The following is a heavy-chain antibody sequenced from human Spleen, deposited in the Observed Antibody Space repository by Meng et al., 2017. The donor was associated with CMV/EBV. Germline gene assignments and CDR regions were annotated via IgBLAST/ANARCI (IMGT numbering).Heavy chain of an antibody. V-gene: IGHV3-23*01. CDR1: GFTFSSYA. D-gene: IGHD2-15*01. Sequence: ETLSLTCAASGFTFSSYAMSWVRQAPGKGLEWVSAISGSGGSTYYADSVKGRFTISRDNSKNTLSLQMNSLRAEDTAVYYCSKDAGGDIVVVVAATNNFDFWGQGTLVTVSS. J-gene: IGHJ4*02. CDR3: SKDAGGDIVVVVAATNNFDF. CDR2: ISGSGGST.